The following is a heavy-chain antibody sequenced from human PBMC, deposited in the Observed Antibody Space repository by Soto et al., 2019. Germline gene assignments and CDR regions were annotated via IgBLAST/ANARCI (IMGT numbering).Heavy chain of an antibody. CDR2: INPNSGGT. D-gene: IGHD6-13*01. V-gene: IGHV1-2*02. Sequence: ASVKVSCKASGYTFTGYYMHWVRQAPGQGLEWMGWINPNSGGTNYAQKFQGRVTMTRDTSISTAYMELSRLRSDDTAVYYCARVKNSRNYYYYGMDVWGQGTTVTVSS. CDR3: ARVKNSRNYYYYGMDV. J-gene: IGHJ6*02. CDR1: GYTFTGYY.